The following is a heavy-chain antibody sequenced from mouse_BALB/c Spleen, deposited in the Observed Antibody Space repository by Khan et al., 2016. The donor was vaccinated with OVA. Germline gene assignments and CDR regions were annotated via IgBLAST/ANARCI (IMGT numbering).Heavy chain of an antibody. J-gene: IGHJ3*01. CDR1: GYTFTNYG. V-gene: IGHV9-3-1*01. CDR2: INTYTGEP. CDR3: ARSNETDWFAY. Sequence: QIQLVQSGPELKKPGETVKISCKASGYTFTNYGMNWVKQAPGKGLKWMGWINTYTGEPTYADDFKGRFAFTLETSASTAYLQINNLKNEDTAAYFCARSNETDWFAYWGQGTLVTVSA.